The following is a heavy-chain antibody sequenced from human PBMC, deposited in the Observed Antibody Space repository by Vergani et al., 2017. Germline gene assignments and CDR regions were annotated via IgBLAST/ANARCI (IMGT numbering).Heavy chain of an antibody. CDR1: GFTFSSYG. Sequence: QVQLVESGGGAVQPGRSLRLSCAASGFTFSSYGMHWVRQSPGKGLEWLAVISFDGSNKYYIDSVKGRFTISRDNSRNTLYLQLDSLRAEDTAVYYCAKXGSPIELNYYLDYWGQGTLVIVS. CDR3: AKXGSPIELNYYLDY. J-gene: IGHJ4*02. CDR2: ISFDGSNK. D-gene: IGHD1-26*01. V-gene: IGHV3-30*18.